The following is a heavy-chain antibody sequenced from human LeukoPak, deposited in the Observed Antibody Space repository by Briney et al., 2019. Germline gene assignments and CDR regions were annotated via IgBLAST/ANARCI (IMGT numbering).Heavy chain of an antibody. CDR1: GYTFTRNA. CDR2: INTNAGNP. J-gene: IGHJ4*02. Sequence: ASVRVSSMASGYTFTRNAMNWVRQVPGQGLEWMGWINTNAGNPTYVQGFTGRFVFSLDASVSTAYLQISNLQAEDTAVYYCARASGYCSGLRCYLHVDYWGQGTLVTVSS. V-gene: IGHV7-4-1*02. D-gene: IGHD2-15*01. CDR3: ARASGYCSGLRCYLHVDY.